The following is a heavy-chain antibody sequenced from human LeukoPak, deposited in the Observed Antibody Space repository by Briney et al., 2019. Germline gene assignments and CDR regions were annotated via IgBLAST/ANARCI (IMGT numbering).Heavy chain of an antibody. CDR1: GGSISSYY. J-gene: IGHJ4*02. CDR2: IYYSGSP. Sequence: SETLSLTCTVSGGSISSYYWSWIRQPPGKGLEWIGYIYYSGSPNYNPSLKSRVTISVDTSKNPFSLKLSSVTAADTAVYYRARDPSSFGGYFDFWGQGTLVTVSS. V-gene: IGHV4-59*01. D-gene: IGHD3-16*01. CDR3: ARDPSSFGGYFDF.